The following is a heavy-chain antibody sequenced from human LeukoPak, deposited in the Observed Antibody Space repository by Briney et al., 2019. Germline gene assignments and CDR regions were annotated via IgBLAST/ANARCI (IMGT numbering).Heavy chain of an antibody. CDR3: ARDYCSGGSCSVFDY. CDR1: GYTFTGYY. D-gene: IGHD2-15*01. J-gene: IGHJ4*02. V-gene: IGHV1-2*02. Sequence: ASVTVSCKASGYTFTGYYMHWVRQAPGQGLEWMGWINPNSGGTNYAQKFQGRVTMTRDTSISTAYMELSRLRSDDTAVYYCARDYCSGGSCSVFDYWGQGTLVTVSS. CDR2: INPNSGGT.